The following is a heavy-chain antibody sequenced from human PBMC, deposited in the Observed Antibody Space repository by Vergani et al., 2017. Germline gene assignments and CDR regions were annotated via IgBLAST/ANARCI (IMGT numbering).Heavy chain of an antibody. CDR3: ARQRPGSGWSPGDFDD. CDR1: ADSISSGSYY. CDR2: IYYSGLT. J-gene: IGHJ4*02. V-gene: IGHV4-39*01. Sequence: QLQLQQSGAGLVKPSETLFLTCTVSADSISSGSYYWGWIRQPPGKSLEWIGSIYYSGLTYYNPSLKCRVAISVDTSKNQFSLKVTSVTAADTAVYFCARQRPGSGWSPGDFDDWGQGILVTVSS. D-gene: IGHD6-19*01.